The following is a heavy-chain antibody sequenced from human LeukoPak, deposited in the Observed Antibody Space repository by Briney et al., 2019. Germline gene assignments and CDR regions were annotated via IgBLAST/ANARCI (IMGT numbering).Heavy chain of an antibody. J-gene: IGHJ4*02. CDR1: GGSISSYY. CDR3: ARNAAPRGVEYPPAVDY. CDR2: IYDSGST. D-gene: IGHD2/OR15-2a*01. Sequence: SETLSLTCTVSGGSISSYYWSWIRQPPGKRLEWIGYIYDSGSTNYNPSLDSRVTISVDTSHNRLSLKLSSVTAADTAVYYCARNAAPRGVEYPPAVDYWGQGILVAVSS. V-gene: IGHV4-59*08.